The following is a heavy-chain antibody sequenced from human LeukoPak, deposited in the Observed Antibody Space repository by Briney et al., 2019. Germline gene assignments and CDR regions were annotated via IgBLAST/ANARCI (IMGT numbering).Heavy chain of an antibody. V-gene: IGHV3-30*02. CDR3: AMGAARPEDYYYYYMDV. D-gene: IGHD6-6*01. CDR1: GFTFSSYG. J-gene: IGHJ6*03. Sequence: GGSLRLSCAASGFTFSSYGMHWVRQAPGKGLEWVAFIRYDGSNKYYADSVKGRFTISRDNSKNTLYLQMNSLRAEDTAVYYRAMGAARPEDYYYYYMDVWGKGTTVTVSS. CDR2: IRYDGSNK.